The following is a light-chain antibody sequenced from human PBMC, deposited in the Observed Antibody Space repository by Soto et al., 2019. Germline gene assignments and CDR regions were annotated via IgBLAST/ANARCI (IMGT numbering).Light chain of an antibody. V-gene: IGLV2-14*01. CDR2: DVT. Sequence: QSALTQPASVSGSPGQSITISCTGTSSDVGDYKYVSWYQQHPGKAPKLMIYDVTNRPSGVSDRFSGSKSGSTASLTISGLHTEDEADYYCSSYVTRSTLFVFGTGTKVTVL. CDR3: SSYVTRSTLFV. CDR1: SSDVGDYKY. J-gene: IGLJ1*01.